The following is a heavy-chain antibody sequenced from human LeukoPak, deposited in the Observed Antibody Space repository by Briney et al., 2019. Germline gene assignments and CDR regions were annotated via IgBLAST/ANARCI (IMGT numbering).Heavy chain of an antibody. Sequence: GGSLRLSCAASGFTFSSYSMNWVRQAPGKGLEWVSSISSSSSYTYYADSVKGRFTISRDNAKNSLYLQMNSLRAEDTAVYYCITGYYGSGRQEPIDYWGQGTLVTVSS. CDR2: ISSSSSYT. J-gene: IGHJ4*02. CDR3: ITGYYGSGRQEPIDY. V-gene: IGHV3-21*01. CDR1: GFTFSSYS. D-gene: IGHD3-10*01.